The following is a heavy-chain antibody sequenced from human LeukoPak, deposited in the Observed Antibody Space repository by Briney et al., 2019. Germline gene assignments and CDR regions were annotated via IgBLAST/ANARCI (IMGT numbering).Heavy chain of an antibody. CDR2: IYVGDSDT. V-gene: IGHV5-51*01. Sequence: GESLKISCKGSGNSFTTHWIGWVRQQPGKGLEWMGIIYVGDSDTRYSPAFQGQVTISADKSISTAYLQWSSLKGSDTAMYYCARLASVSWGIYPRYMDVWGKGTTVTVSS. CDR3: ARLASVSWGIYPRYMDV. D-gene: IGHD3-16*01. J-gene: IGHJ6*03. CDR1: GNSFTTHW.